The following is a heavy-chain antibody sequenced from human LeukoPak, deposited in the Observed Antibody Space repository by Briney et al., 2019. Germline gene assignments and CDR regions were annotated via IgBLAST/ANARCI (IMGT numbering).Heavy chain of an antibody. CDR2: MNPNSGNT. CDR1: GYTFTSYD. J-gene: IGHJ6*02. CDR3: ARTYHDYDFWSGYYTSYYYYGMDV. D-gene: IGHD3-3*01. Sequence: GASVKVSCKASGYTFTSYDINWVRQATGQGLEWMGWMNPNSGNTGYAQKFQGRVTMTRNTSISTAYMELSSLRSGDTAVYYCARTYHDYDFWSGYYTSYYYYGMDVWGQGTTVTVSS. V-gene: IGHV1-8*01.